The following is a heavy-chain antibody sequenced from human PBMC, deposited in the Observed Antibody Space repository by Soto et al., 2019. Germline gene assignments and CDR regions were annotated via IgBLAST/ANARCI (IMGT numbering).Heavy chain of an antibody. V-gene: IGHV1-18*01. CDR1: GYTFTTYG. J-gene: IGHJ6*02. Sequence: QVQLVQSGAEVKKPGASVKVSCKASGYTFTTYGISWVRQAPGQGLEWMGWISAYNGNTNFAQKFQGRVTMTTDTSTSTAYMELRCLRSDDTAVYYCARDHGIVVVPAELDVWGQGSTVTVSS. CDR2: ISAYNGNT. CDR3: ARDHGIVVVPAELDV. D-gene: IGHD2-2*01.